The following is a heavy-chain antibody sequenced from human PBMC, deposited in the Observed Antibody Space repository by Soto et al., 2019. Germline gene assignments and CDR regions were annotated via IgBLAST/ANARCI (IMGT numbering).Heavy chain of an antibody. CDR1: GYTFTSYA. D-gene: IGHD2-21*02. CDR3: AKSKMTAGNWFDP. V-gene: IGHV1-3*01. CDR2: INAGNGNT. Sequence: ASVKVSCKASGYTFTSYAMHWVRQAPGQRLEWMGWINAGNGNTKYSQKFQGRVTITRDTSASTACMELSSLRSEDTAVYYCAKSKMTAGNWFDPWGHGTLVTVSS. J-gene: IGHJ5*02.